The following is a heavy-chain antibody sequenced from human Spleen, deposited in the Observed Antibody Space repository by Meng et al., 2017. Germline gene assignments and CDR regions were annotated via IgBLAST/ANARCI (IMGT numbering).Heavy chain of an antibody. D-gene: IGHD5-12*01. Sequence: GESLKISCAASGFTFSNAWMSWVRQAPGKGLEWVGRIKSKTDGGTTDYAAPVKGRFTISRDDSKNTLYLQMNSLKTEDTAVYYCTTQVATIIARVVLVRSAFDYWGQGTLVTVSS. CDR2: IKSKTDGGTT. CDR3: TTQVATIIARVVLVRSAFDY. CDR1: GFTFSNAW. J-gene: IGHJ4*02. V-gene: IGHV3-15*01.